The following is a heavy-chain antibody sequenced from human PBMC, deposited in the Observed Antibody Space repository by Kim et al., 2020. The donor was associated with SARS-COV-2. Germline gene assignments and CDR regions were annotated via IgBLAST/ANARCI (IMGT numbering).Heavy chain of an antibody. V-gene: IGHV3-73*01. J-gene: IGHJ4*02. CDR1: GFTFSGSA. Sequence: GGSLRLSCAASGFTFSGSAMHWVRQASGKGLEWVGRIRSKAKSYATAYAASVKGSFTISRDDSKNTAYLQMNSLKTEDTAVYYCTRHPPDYYDSSGYYYYFDYWGQGTLVTVSS. D-gene: IGHD3-22*01. CDR3: TRHPPDYYDSSGYYYYFDY. CDR2: IRSKAKSYAT.